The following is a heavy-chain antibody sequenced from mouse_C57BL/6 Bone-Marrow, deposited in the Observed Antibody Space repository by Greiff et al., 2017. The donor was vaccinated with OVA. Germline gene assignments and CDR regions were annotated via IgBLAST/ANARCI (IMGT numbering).Heavy chain of an antibody. D-gene: IGHD2-3*01. Sequence: EVKLVESGGDLVKPGGSLKLSCAASGLTFSSYGMSWVRQTPDKRLVWVATISSGGSYTYYLASVKGRFTISRDNAKTTLYLQTRRRQPEATAMYYCAREWLLRDYYAMDYWGQGTSVTVSS. CDR1: GLTFSSYG. CDR2: ISSGGSYT. V-gene: IGHV5-6*01. CDR3: AREWLLRDYYAMDY. J-gene: IGHJ4*01.